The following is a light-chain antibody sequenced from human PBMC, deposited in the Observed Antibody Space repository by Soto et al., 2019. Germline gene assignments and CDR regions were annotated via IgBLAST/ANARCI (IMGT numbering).Light chain of an antibody. V-gene: IGKV1-39*01. CDR2: GAT. J-gene: IGKJ3*01. Sequence: DIQMTQSPSSLSASVGDKITITCRASQSISTYLNWYQQKPGKAPKLLIYGATTLQRGVPLRFSGSGSGTDFTLTISSLQPEDFATYYCQQSESAPLFTFGPGTKVDIK. CDR3: QQSESAPLFT. CDR1: QSISTY.